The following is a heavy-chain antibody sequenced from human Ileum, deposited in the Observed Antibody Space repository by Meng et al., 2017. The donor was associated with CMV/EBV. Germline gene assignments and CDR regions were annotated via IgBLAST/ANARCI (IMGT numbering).Heavy chain of an antibody. V-gene: IGHV3-30-3*01. J-gene: IGHJ6*03. CDR2: ISYDGSNK. CDR1: GFTFSSYA. Sequence: GGSLRLSCAASGFTFSSYAMHWVRQAPGKGLEWVAVISYDGSNKYYADSVKGRFTISRDNSKNTLYLQMNSLRAEDTAVYYCARGNPMTTVTTVRGSYYYYSMDVWGRGTTVTVSS. CDR3: ARGNPMTTVTTVRGSYYYYSMDV. D-gene: IGHD4-17*01.